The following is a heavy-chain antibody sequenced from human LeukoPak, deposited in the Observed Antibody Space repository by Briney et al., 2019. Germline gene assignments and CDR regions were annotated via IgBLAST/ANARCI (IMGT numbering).Heavy chain of an antibody. Sequence: GGSLRLSCAASGFTFSSYAMSWVRQAPGKGLEWVSAISGSGGSTYYADSVKGRFTISRDNSKNTLYLQMNSLRAEDTAVYYCAKGFRGRDYGGNFGYWGQGTLVTVSS. CDR1: GFTFSSYA. CDR2: ISGSGGST. V-gene: IGHV3-23*01. CDR3: AKGFRGRDYGGNFGY. J-gene: IGHJ4*02. D-gene: IGHD4-23*01.